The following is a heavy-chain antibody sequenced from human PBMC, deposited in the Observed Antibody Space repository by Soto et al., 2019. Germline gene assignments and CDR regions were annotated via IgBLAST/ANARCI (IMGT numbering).Heavy chain of an antibody. CDR3: ATRNDRITMVRGVIITLGLDP. CDR2: INHSGST. CDR1: GGSFSGYY. Sequence: QVQLQQWGAGLLKPSETLSLTCAVYGGSFSGYYWSWIRQPPGKGLEWIGEINHSGSTNYNPSLKSRVTISVDTSKNQFSLKLSSVTAADTAVYYCATRNDRITMVRGVIITLGLDPLGQGTLVTVSS. D-gene: IGHD3-10*01. J-gene: IGHJ5*02. V-gene: IGHV4-34*01.